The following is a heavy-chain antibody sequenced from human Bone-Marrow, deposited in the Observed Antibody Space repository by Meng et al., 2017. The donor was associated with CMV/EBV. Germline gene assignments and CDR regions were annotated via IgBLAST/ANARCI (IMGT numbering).Heavy chain of an antibody. CDR1: GYTFSDSY. V-gene: IGHV1-2*02. Sequence: ASVKVSCKASGYTFSDSYMHWVRQAPGQRPEWMGWINRNSGDTIYAPRFQDRVTMTGDTSISTADMELSGLASDDTAIYYCAKDGTIAYWGQGALVTVSS. CDR3: AKDGTIAY. CDR2: INRNSGDT. D-gene: IGHD1-26*01. J-gene: IGHJ4*02.